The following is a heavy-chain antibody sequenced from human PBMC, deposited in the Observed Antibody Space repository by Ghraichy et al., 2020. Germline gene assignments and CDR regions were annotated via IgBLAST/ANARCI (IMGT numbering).Heavy chain of an antibody. D-gene: IGHD3-22*01. CDR2: ISYDGSNK. V-gene: IGHV3-30-3*01. CDR1: GFTFSSYA. J-gene: IGHJ4*02. CDR3: ARDGGGSSGYDYFDY. Sequence: GGSLRLSCAASGFTFSSYAMHWVRQAPGKGLEWVAVISYDGSNKYYADSVKGRFTISRDNSKNTLYLQMNSLRAEDTAVYYCARDGGGSSGYDYFDYWGQGTLVTVSS.